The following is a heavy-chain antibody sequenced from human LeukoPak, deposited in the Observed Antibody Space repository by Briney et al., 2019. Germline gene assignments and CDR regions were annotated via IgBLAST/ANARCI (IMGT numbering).Heavy chain of an antibody. Sequence: GESLKISFKGSGYRFNAYWIAWVRQMPGKGREWMGIIYPDDSDTRYSPSFQGQVTISADKSVRTAYLQWSSLKASDTAMYYCARPNITSYYDSRGYDAFDVWGQGTTVTVSS. CDR2: IYPDDSDT. J-gene: IGHJ3*01. V-gene: IGHV5-51*01. CDR1: GYRFNAYW. D-gene: IGHD3-22*01. CDR3: ARPNITSYYDSRGYDAFDV.